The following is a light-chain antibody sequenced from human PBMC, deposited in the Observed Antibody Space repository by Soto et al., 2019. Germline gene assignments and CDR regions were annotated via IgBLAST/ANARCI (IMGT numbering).Light chain of an antibody. CDR3: QEYVISPQP. V-gene: IGKV3-20*01. J-gene: IGKJ1*01. CDR1: QSVSSSY. Sequence: DTMFAQSPATLSLSPGERATPPCRASQSVSSSYLAWYQQKPGQAPRLLIYGASNRATGIPDRFSGSGSGTDFTLTISRLEPEDFVMYFCQEYVISPQPLGQGAKV. CDR2: GAS.